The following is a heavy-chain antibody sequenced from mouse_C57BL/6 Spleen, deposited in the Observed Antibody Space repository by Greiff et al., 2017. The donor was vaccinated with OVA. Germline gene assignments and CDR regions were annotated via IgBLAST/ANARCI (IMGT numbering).Heavy chain of an antibody. D-gene: IGHD2-1*01. CDR3: ARFYYGNYTSSDY. CDR2: IDPSDSYT. CDR1: GYTFTSYW. J-gene: IGHJ2*01. V-gene: IGHV1-69*01. Sequence: QVQLQQPGAELVMPGASVKLSCKASGYTFTSYWMHWVKQRPGQGLEWIGEIDPSDSYTNYNQKFKGKSTLTVDKSSSTAYMQLSSLTSEDSAVYYCARFYYGNYTSSDYWGQGTTLTVSS.